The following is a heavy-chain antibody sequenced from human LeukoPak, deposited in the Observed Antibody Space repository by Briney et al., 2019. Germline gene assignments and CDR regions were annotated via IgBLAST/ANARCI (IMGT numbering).Heavy chain of an antibody. CDR2: IQSDSGDT. CDR3: ARDLTGDLYTFFDY. V-gene: IGHV1-2*02. J-gene: IGHJ4*02. Sequence: ASVKVSCKTTGYTFTGYHLHWVRQAPGQGLEWMAWIQSDSGDTNYAQKFQGRVTVTRDKFTRTSYVEVDRLSSDDTAVYYCARDLTGDLYTFFDYWGQGTLVTVSS. D-gene: IGHD3-16*02. CDR1: GYTFTGYH.